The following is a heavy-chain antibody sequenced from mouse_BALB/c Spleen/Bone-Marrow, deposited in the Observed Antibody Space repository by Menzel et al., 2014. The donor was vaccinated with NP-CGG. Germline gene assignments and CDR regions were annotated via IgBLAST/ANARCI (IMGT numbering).Heavy chain of an antibody. D-gene: IGHD2-3*01. CDR1: GYSITSDYA. CDR2: ISYSGST. Sequence: EVKLVESGPGLVKPSQSLSLTCTVTGYSITSDYAWNWIRQFPENKLEWMGYISYSGSTSYNPSLKSRISITRDTSKNQFFLQLNSVTTEDTATYYCARNGYYYYFDYWGQGTTLTVSS. V-gene: IGHV3-2*02. J-gene: IGHJ2*01. CDR3: ARNGYYYYFDY.